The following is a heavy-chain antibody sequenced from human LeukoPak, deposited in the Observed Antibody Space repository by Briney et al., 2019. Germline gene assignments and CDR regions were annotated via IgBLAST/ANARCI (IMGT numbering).Heavy chain of an antibody. CDR3: AREHPDINCSSTSCYYWFDP. V-gene: IGHV3-7*03. Sequence: PGGSLRLSCAASGFTFSSYWMSWVRQAPGKGLEWVANIKQDGSEKYYMDSVKGRFTISRDNAKNSLYLQMNSLRAEDTAVYYCAREHPDINCSSTSCYYWFDPWGQGTLVTVSS. CDR1: GFTFSSYW. CDR2: IKQDGSEK. D-gene: IGHD2-2*01. J-gene: IGHJ5*02.